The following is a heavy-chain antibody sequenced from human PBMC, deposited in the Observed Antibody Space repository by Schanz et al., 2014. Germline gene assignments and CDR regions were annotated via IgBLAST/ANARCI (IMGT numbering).Heavy chain of an antibody. Sequence: EVQLVESGGGLVQPGGSLRLSCAASGFTFSTYAMSWVRQAPGKGLEWVSIISSDGHNTDYADTYYADSVKGRFTISRDNAKNTLYLQMNSLRAEDTAVYYCAKIWKGLPIEVRPGWSDGMDVWGQGTTVTVSS. D-gene: IGHD6-6*01. CDR2: ISSDGHNTDYADT. J-gene: IGHJ6*02. CDR3: AKIWKGLPIEVRPGWSDGMDV. CDR1: GFTFSTYA. V-gene: IGHV3-23*04.